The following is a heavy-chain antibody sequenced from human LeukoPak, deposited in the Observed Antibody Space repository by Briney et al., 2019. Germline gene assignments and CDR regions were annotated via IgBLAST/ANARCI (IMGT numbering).Heavy chain of an antibody. CDR1: GFTFSGYG. J-gene: IGHJ5*02. D-gene: IGHD6-19*01. V-gene: IGHV3-30*18. CDR2: ISYDGSNK. Sequence: PGRSLRLSCAASGFTFSGYGMHWVRQAPGKGLEWVAVISYDGSNKYYADSVKGRFTISRDNSKNTLYLQMNSLRAEDTAVYYCAKHPGSGWYRGWFDPWGQGTLVTVSS. CDR3: AKHPGSGWYRGWFDP.